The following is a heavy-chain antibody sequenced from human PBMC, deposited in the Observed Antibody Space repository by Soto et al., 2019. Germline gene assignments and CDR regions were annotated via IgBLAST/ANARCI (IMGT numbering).Heavy chain of an antibody. D-gene: IGHD3-22*01. CDR3: AKDYYDSSGYYPPALLFDY. Sequence: QVQLVQSGAEVKKPGASVKVSCKASGYTFTSYAMHWVRQAPGQRLEWMGWINAGNGNTKYSQKFQGRVTITRGTSASTAYMELSSLRSEDTAVYYCAKDYYDSSGYYPPALLFDYWGQGTLVTVSS. J-gene: IGHJ4*02. CDR1: GYTFTSYA. CDR2: INAGNGNT. V-gene: IGHV1-3*01.